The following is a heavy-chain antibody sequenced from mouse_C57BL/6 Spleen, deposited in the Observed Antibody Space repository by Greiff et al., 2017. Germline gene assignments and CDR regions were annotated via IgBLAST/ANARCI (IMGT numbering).Heavy chain of an antibody. J-gene: IGHJ1*03. CDR2: ISTLAYSI. V-gene: IGHV5-15*01. D-gene: IGHD2-1*01. Sequence: EVKLVEPGGGLVQPGGSLKLSCAASGFTFSDYGMAWVRQAPRKGLEWVAFISTLAYSIYYADTVTGRFTISRENAKNTRYLEMSSLRSEDTAMYYCARPYGNNEFWYVDVWGKGTTVTVSA. CDR1: GFTFSDYG. CDR3: ARPYGNNEFWYVDV.